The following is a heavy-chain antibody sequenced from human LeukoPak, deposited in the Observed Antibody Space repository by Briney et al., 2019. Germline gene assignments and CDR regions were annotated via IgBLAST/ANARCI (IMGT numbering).Heavy chain of an antibody. CDR2: IIPIFGSA. V-gene: IGHV1-69*13. Sequence: SVKVSCKASGGTFSSYTITWVRQAPGQGLEWMGGIIPIFGSANYAQKFQGRVTITADESTSTAYMELSSLRSEDTAVYYCARGGSYYGSGSYYRDAFDIWGQGTMVTVSS. J-gene: IGHJ3*02. CDR1: GGTFSSYT. D-gene: IGHD3-10*01. CDR3: ARGGSYYGSGSYYRDAFDI.